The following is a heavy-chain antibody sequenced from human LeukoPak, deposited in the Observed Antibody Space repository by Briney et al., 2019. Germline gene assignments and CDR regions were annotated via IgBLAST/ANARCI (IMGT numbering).Heavy chain of an antibody. V-gene: IGHV3-21*01. CDR2: ISGSSSYI. CDR3: ARDSLYDSSGYYYPYYFDY. CDR1: GFTFSSYS. D-gene: IGHD3-22*01. J-gene: IGHJ4*02. Sequence: GGSLRLSCAASGFTFSSYSMNWVRQAPGKGLEWVSSISGSSSYIYYADLVKGRFTISRDNAKNSLYLQMNSLRAEDTAVYYCARDSLYDSSGYYYPYYFDYWGQGTLVTVSS.